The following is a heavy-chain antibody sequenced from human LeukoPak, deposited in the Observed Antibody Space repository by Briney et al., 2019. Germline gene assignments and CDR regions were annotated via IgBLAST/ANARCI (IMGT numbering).Heavy chain of an antibody. V-gene: IGHV3-30*14. Sequence: GWGPSPSRVPSESTLSWSTIYSFRQAPRKGLEWVAVISYFGKLTHPADSVNGRFTISRDNSKHPLYLQMNTLRAEDPAVYYCASPLVGAMGLDAFDIWGQGPMVTVSS. J-gene: IGHJ3*02. CDR2: ISYFGKLT. CDR1: ESTLSWST. D-gene: IGHD1-26*01. CDR3: ASPLVGAMGLDAFDI.